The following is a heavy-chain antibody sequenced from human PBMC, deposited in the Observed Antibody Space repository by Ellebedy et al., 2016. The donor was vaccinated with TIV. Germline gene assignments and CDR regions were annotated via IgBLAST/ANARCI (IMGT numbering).Heavy chain of an antibody. CDR2: ISANSGNT. CDR1: GYTVSRYG. CDR3: ARGTTSVDY. J-gene: IGHJ4*02. Sequence: AASVKVSCKASGYTVSRYGFPWARQARGQGLEWMGWISANSGNTNYAQRFQGRVTMTTDASTSTAYMELRSLTSDDTALYYCARGTTSVDYWGQGTLVTVSS. V-gene: IGHV1-18*04. D-gene: IGHD1-7*01.